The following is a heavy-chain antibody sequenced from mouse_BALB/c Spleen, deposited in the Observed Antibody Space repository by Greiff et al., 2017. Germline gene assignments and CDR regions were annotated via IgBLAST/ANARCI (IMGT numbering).Heavy chain of an antibody. CDR1: GYTFTSYW. Sequence: VHVKQSGTVLARPGASVKMSCKASGYTFTSYWMHWVKQRPGQGLEWIGAIYPGNSDTSYNQKFKGKAKLTAVTSTSTAYMELSSLTNEDSAVYYCSLYGNYAMDYWGQGTSVTVSS. J-gene: IGHJ4*01. D-gene: IGHD2-1*01. V-gene: IGHV1-5*01. CDR3: SLYGNYAMDY. CDR2: IYPGNSDT.